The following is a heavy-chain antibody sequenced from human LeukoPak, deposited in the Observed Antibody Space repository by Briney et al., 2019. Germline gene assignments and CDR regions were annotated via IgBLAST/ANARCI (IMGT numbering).Heavy chain of an antibody. V-gene: IGHV4-38-2*02. Sequence: SETLSLTCTVSGYSISSGYYWGWIRQPPGKGLEWIGSIYHSGSTYYNPSLKSRVTISVDTSKNQFSLKLSSVTAADTAVYYCARAPRRRSSSWYEAYFQHWGQGTLVTVSS. J-gene: IGHJ1*01. D-gene: IGHD6-13*01. CDR3: ARAPRRRSSSWYEAYFQH. CDR1: GYSISSGYY. CDR2: IYHSGST.